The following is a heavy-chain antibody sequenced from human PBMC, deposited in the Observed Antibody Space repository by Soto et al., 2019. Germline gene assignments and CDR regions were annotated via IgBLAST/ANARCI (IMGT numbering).Heavy chain of an antibody. V-gene: IGHV3-33*01. CDR3: ARGRRYSYGYGQTYSAMDV. CDR1: GFTFSSYG. J-gene: IGHJ6*04. Sequence: PGGXLRLSCAASGFTFSSYGMHWVRQAPGKGLEWVAVIWYDGSNKYYADSVKGRFTISRDNSKNTLYLQMNSVRAEDTAVYYCARGRRYSYGYGQTYSAMDVWGTGTPVPVSS. CDR2: IWYDGSNK. D-gene: IGHD5-18*01.